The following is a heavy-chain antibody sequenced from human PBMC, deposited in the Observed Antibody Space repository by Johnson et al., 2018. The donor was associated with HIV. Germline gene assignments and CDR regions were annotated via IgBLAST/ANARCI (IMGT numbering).Heavy chain of an antibody. Sequence: MLLVESGGGVVQPGGSLRLSCAASGFTFSNAWMSWVRQAPGKGLEWVGRIKSKTDGGTTDYAAPVKGSFTISRDDSKNTLYLQMNSLRAEDTAVYYCAKGLRAGGRMNDGFDICGQGTLVTVSS. CDR1: GFTFSNAW. D-gene: IGHD1-26*01. V-gene: IGHV3-15*01. J-gene: IGHJ3*02. CDR2: IKSKTDGGTT. CDR3: AKGLRAGGRMNDGFDI.